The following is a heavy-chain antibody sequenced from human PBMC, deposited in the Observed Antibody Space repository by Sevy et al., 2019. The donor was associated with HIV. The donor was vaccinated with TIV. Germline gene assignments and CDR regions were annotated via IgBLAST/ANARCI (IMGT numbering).Heavy chain of an antibody. CDR3: AKDRGERYYDSSGYYHLDY. CDR1: GFTFSSYA. V-gene: IGHV3-23*01. CDR2: ISGSGGSK. D-gene: IGHD3-22*01. J-gene: IGHJ4*02. Sequence: GGSLRLSCAASGFTFSSYAMSWVRQAPGKGLEWVSAISGSGGSKYYADSVKGRFTISRDNSKNTLYLQMNSLRAEDTAVYYCAKDRGERYYDSSGYYHLDYWGQGTLVTVSS.